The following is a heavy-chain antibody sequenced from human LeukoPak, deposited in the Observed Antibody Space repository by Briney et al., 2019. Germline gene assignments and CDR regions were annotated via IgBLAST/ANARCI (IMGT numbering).Heavy chain of an antibody. Sequence: SETLSLTCTVSGASISGYYWSWIRQPPGQGLEWIGYIYYSGSTNYSPSLKSRLTISVDTSKNNFSLKLSSVTAADTAMYYCARIDSGGSGYFDYWGQGTLLTVSS. CDR2: IYYSGST. J-gene: IGHJ4*02. CDR3: ARIDSGGSGYFDY. CDR1: GASISGYY. D-gene: IGHD3-22*01. V-gene: IGHV4-59*01.